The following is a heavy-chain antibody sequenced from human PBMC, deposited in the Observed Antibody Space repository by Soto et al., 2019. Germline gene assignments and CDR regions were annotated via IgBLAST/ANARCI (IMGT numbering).Heavy chain of an antibody. Sequence: SETLSLTCAVSGGSISSGGYSWSWIRQPPGKGLEWIGYIYHSGSTYYNWSLKSRVTISVDKSKDQFSLKLDSVTAADTAVYFCARHVGEAYTSSWYYFDYWGQGTLVTVSS. CDR3: ARHVGEAYTSSWYYFDY. J-gene: IGHJ4*02. CDR2: IYHSGST. CDR1: GGSISSGGYS. D-gene: IGHD6-13*01. V-gene: IGHV4-30-2*03.